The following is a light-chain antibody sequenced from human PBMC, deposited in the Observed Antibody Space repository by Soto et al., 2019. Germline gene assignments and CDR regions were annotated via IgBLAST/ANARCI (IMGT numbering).Light chain of an antibody. V-gene: IGKV3-15*01. CDR2: DAS. CDR3: QQYGDRPLT. Sequence: EVVLTQSPATLSVSPGDRATLSCRASQYIGSAVAWYHQRSGQAPRLLIFDASIRVPTTPARFSGSVSGTEFTLTISSLESEDFAVYFCQQYGDRPLTFGQGTKVEIK. J-gene: IGKJ1*01. CDR1: QYIGSA.